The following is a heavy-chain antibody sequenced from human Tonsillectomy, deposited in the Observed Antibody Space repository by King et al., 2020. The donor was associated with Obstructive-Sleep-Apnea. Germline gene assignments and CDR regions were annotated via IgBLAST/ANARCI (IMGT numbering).Heavy chain of an antibody. CDR2: IKQDGIEK. V-gene: IGHV3-7*03. CDR3: VRDKRIVTPDAFDM. J-gene: IGHJ3*02. D-gene: IGHD3-22*01. CDR1: GFTFSNYW. Sequence: VQLVESGGGLVQPGGSLRLSCAASGFTFSNYWMSWVRQAPGKGLEWVANIKQDGIEKNYVESVKGRFTISRDNAKNSLYLQMNSLRAEDTAVYYCVRDKRIVTPDAFDMWGQGTKVTVSS.